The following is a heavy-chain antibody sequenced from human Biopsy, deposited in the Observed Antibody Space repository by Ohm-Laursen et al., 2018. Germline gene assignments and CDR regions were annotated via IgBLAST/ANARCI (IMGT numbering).Heavy chain of an antibody. CDR1: GGSISGYH. Sequence: SQTLSLTCTVSGGSISGYHWSWIRKSPGKGLEWLAYISYTGGIASNPSRKGPATMSLDTSKNQFSMRLIYVTATDTAVYYCARMPHFDYGGQGILVTVSS. J-gene: IGHJ4*02. D-gene: IGHD2-2*01. CDR2: ISYTGGI. V-gene: IGHV4-59*01. CDR3: ARMPHFDY.